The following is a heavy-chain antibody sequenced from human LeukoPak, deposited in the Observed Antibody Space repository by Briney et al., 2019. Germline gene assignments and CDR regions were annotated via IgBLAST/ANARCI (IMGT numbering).Heavy chain of an antibody. D-gene: IGHD3-10*01. V-gene: IGHV3-23*01. Sequence: GGSLRLSCVASGFTFSHSWMAWVRQAPGKGLEWVSTIYDDNTYYADSVKGRFAISTDNSKNTLYLQMNSLRVEDTAVYFCAARKVRGVWFYLDYWGQGTLVTVSS. CDR1: GFTFSHSW. J-gene: IGHJ4*02. CDR3: AARKVRGVWFYLDY. CDR2: IYDDNT.